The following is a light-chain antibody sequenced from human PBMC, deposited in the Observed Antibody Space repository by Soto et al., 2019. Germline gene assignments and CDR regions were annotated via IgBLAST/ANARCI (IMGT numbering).Light chain of an antibody. Sequence: QSALTQPASVSGSPGQSITISCTGTSGDVGVYNYVSWYQQHPGKAPRLMIYDVSNRPSGASNRFSGSKSGNTASLTISGLQAEDEAEYYCRSFTNTYPYVFGTGTKLTVL. CDR3: RSFTNTYPYV. CDR2: DVS. J-gene: IGLJ1*01. V-gene: IGLV2-14*01. CDR1: SGDVGVYNY.